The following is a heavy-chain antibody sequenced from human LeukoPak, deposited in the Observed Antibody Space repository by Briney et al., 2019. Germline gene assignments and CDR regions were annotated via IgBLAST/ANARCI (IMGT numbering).Heavy chain of an antibody. V-gene: IGHV4-30-4*01. J-gene: IGHJ4*02. CDR2: IYYSGST. Sequence: SQTLSLTCTVSGGSISSGEYYWRWLRQPPGKGLEWIGYIYYSGSTYYNASLKSRASISGDTAQKEFCLKLSSVSAADTAVYYCARRWYSSTYYFDYWGQGTLVTVSS. CDR3: ARRWYSSTYYFDY. CDR1: GGSISSGEYY. D-gene: IGHD6-13*01.